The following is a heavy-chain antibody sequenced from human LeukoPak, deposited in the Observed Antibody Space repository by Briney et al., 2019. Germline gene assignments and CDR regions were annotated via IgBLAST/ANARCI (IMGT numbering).Heavy chain of an antibody. CDR2: IIPLFGTA. Sequence: ASVKVSCKASGGTFTNYAISWVRQAPGQGLEWMGGIIPLFGTANYAQKFQDRVTITADNSTSTAYMELSSLRSEDTAVYYCARGARHDYNYFYYYMDVWGKGTTVTVSS. D-gene: IGHD5-24*01. J-gene: IGHJ6*03. V-gene: IGHV1-69*06. CDR3: ARGARHDYNYFYYYMDV. CDR1: GGTFTNYA.